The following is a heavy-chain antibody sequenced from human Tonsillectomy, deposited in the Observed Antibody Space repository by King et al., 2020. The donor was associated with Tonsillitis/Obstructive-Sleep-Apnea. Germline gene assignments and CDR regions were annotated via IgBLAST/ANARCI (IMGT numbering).Heavy chain of an antibody. CDR1: GYTFTSYG. D-gene: IGHD3-22*01. Sequence: VQLVESGGEVKKPGASVKVSCKASGYTFTSYGMSWVRQAPGQGLEWMGGISGYNGNTNYAQKLQGRVTMTTDTSTTTAYMELRSLRSDDPAVYYCARTPITGEPYYYGSSPFAYDSSTFDFWGQGTLVTVSS. CDR2: ISGYNGNT. CDR3: ARTPITGEPYYYGSSPFAYDSSTFDF. V-gene: IGHV1-18*01. J-gene: IGHJ4*02.